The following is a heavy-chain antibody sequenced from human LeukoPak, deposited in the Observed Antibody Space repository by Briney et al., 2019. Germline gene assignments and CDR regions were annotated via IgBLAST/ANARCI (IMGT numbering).Heavy chain of an antibody. CDR1: GYSISSRYY. CDR2: ITASGNT. D-gene: IGHD3-10*01. V-gene: IGHV4-38-2*02. CDR3: EREMYPSRRRRGVRYVDY. J-gene: IGHJ4*02. Sequence: PAETLCLTCAVSGYSISSRYYRGGIRQPPGKGVEGIESITASGNTYYRESLKRRITISIDMAKHKLYLKLNSETAADTAVYYCEREMYPSRRRRGVRYVDYWGQGTLVTVSS.